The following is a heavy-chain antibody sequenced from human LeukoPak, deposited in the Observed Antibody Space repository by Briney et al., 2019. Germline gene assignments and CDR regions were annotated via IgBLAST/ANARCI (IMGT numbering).Heavy chain of an antibody. D-gene: IGHD1-14*01. V-gene: IGHV3-30*18. J-gene: IGHJ6*02. CDR2: ISYDGSNK. CDR3: AKPNRSYLNYYYGMDV. CDR1: GFTFSSYG. Sequence: GGSLRLSCAASGFTFSSYGMHWVRQAPGKGLEWVAGISYDGSNKYYADSVKGRFTISRDNSKNTLYLQMNSLRAEDTAVYYCAKPNRSYLNYYYGMDVWGQGTTVTVSS.